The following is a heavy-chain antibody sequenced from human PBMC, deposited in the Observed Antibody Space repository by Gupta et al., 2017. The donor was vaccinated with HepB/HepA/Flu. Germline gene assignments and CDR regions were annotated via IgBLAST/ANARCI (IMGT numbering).Heavy chain of an antibody. Sequence: QVQLVESGGGVVQPGRSLRLSCAASGFTFSSYGMHWVRQAPGKGLEWVAVISYDGSNKYYADSVKGRFTISRDNSKNTLYLQMNSLRAEDTAVYYCAKLWSGYCSSTSCSADPIFDYWGQGTLVTVSS. CDR3: AKLWSGYCSSTSCSADPIFDY. D-gene: IGHD2-2*01. J-gene: IGHJ4*02. V-gene: IGHV3-30*18. CDR1: GFTFSSYG. CDR2: ISYDGSNK.